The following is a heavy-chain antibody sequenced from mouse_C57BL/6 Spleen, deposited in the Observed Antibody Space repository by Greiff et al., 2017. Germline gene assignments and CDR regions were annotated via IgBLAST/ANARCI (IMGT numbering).Heavy chain of an antibody. V-gene: IGHV1-66*01. J-gene: IGHJ1*03. Sequence: QVQLQQSGPELVKPGASVKISCKASGYSFTSYYIHWVKQRPGQGLEWIGWIYPGSGNTEYNEKFKGKATLTADTSSSTAYMQLSSLTSEDSAVYYCARRDYSNWYFDVWGTGTTVTVSS. CDR2: IYPGSGNT. CDR3: ARRDYSNWYFDV. D-gene: IGHD2-5*01. CDR1: GYSFTSYY.